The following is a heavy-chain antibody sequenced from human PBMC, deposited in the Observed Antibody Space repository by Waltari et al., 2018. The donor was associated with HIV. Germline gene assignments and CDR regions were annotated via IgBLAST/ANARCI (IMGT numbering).Heavy chain of an antibody. V-gene: IGHV4-59*01. CDR1: GGSISTYY. J-gene: IGHJ4*02. CDR3: ARGLYSGYVKGPFDQ. D-gene: IGHD5-12*01. Sequence: QVQLQESGPGLVKPSETLSLTCTVSGGSISTYYWSWVRQPPGKGLEWIGYIYYSGSTNYNPPLKSRVTISVDTSKNQFSLKLSSVTAADTAVYYCARGLYSGYVKGPFDQWGQGTLVTVSS. CDR2: IYYSGST.